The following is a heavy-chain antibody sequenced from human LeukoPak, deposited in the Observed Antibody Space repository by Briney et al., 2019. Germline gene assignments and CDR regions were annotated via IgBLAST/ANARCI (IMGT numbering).Heavy chain of an antibody. J-gene: IGHJ2*01. CDR2: IIGSGGST. D-gene: IGHD3-3*01. V-gene: IGHV3-23*01. Sequence: PGGSLRLSCAASGFTFSSYAMSWVRQAPGKGLEWVSAIIGSGGSTYYADSVKGRFAISRDNSKNTLYMQMNSLRSEDTAVYYCAKGERYDFWSGTPNWYFDLWGRGTLVTVSS. CDR3: AKGERYDFWSGTPNWYFDL. CDR1: GFTFSSYA.